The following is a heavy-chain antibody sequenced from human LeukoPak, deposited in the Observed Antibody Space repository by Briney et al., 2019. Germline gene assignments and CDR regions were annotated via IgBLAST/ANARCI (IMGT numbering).Heavy chain of an antibody. CDR3: ARVRSPTTAGTLDA. D-gene: IGHD5-12*01. V-gene: IGHV1-69*06. CDR1: GGSFGSDG. Sequence: GASVKVSCKASGGSFGSDGVAWVRQAPGQGREWMGRIIAFFGTAKYAQKFQGRVTITADTSTNTAYMELSHLRIEDTAVYFCARVRSPTTAGTLDAWGQGTLVTVSS. J-gene: IGHJ5*02. CDR2: IIAFFGTA.